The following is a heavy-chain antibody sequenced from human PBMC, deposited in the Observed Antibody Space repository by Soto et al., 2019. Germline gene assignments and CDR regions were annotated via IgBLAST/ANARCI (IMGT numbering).Heavy chain of an antibody. D-gene: IGHD3-10*01. CDR2: IIPILGIA. V-gene: IGHV1-69*08. CDR3: ARDLYYGSGKPQIDY. J-gene: IGHJ4*02. CDR1: GGTFSSYT. Sequence: QVQLVQSGAEVKKPGSSVKVSCKASGGTFSSYTISWVRQAPGPGLEWMGRIIPILGIANYAQKFQGRVTITADKSTSTAYMELSSLRSEDTAVYYCARDLYYGSGKPQIDYWGQGTLVTVSS.